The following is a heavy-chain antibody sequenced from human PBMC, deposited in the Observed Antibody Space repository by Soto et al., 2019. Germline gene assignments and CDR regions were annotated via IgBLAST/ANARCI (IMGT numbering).Heavy chain of an antibody. V-gene: IGHV4-30-4*01. CDR2: IYYSGST. D-gene: IGHD3-10*01. J-gene: IGHJ4*02. Sequence: PSETLSLTCTVSGGSISRGDYYWGWIRQPPGKGLEWIGYIYYSGSTYYNPSLKSRVTISVDTSKNQFSLKLSSVTAADTAVYYCARGRYYGSGPVSYWGQGTLVTVSS. CDR1: GGSISRGDYY. CDR3: ARGRYYGSGPVSY.